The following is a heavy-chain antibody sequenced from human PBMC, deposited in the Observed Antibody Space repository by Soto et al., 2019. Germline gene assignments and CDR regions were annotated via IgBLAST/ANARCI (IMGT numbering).Heavy chain of an antibody. CDR3: ARFYYDYVSGSYRYNGFDY. CDR2: ISAYNGNT. CDR1: GYTFTSYG. D-gene: IGHD3-16*02. V-gene: IGHV1-18*01. J-gene: IGHJ4*02. Sequence: ASVKVSCKASGYTFTSYGISWVRQAPGQGLEWMGWISAYNGNTNYAQKLQGRVTMTTDTSTSTAYMELRSLRSDDTAVYYCARFYYDYVSGSYRYNGFDYRGPGPLVAV.